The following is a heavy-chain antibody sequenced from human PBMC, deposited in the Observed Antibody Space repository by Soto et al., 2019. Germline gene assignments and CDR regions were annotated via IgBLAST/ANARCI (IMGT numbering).Heavy chain of an antibody. CDR1: GFTVSNYA. D-gene: IGHD3-22*01. CDR3: ARYWGSNYDTRDRWDW. V-gene: IGHV3-30-3*01. Sequence: QVQLVESGGGVVQPGRSLRLSCAASGFTVSNYAMHWIRQAPGKGLEWVAVISYDGSNRQYADSVKGRFTISRDTLENTLDLHMDSLRAEDTAVYYCARYWGSNYDTRDRWDWWGQGTLVTVSS. CDR2: ISYDGSNR. J-gene: IGHJ4*02.